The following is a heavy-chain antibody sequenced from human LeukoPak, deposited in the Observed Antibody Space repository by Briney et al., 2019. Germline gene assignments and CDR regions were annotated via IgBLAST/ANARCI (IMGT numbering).Heavy chain of an antibody. D-gene: IGHD5-18*01. V-gene: IGHV4-61*02. Sequence: KSSETLSLTCTVSGGSISSGSYYWSWIRQPAGKALEWIGRIYTSGSTNYNPSLKSRVTISVDTSKNQFSLKLSSVTAADTAVYYCARFDTSLDAFDIWGQGTMVTVSS. CDR3: ARFDTSLDAFDI. CDR1: GGSISSGSYY. CDR2: IYTSGST. J-gene: IGHJ3*02.